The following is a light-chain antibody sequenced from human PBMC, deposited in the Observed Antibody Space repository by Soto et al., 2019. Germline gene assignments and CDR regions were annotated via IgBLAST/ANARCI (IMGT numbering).Light chain of an antibody. Sequence: QSFLTHTPSLSGAPGQKITMSCTGSSSNIGAGYDVHWYQQIPGAAPRLLIYADNNRPSGVPDRFSASKSGTSASLAITGLQGEDEANYYCQSYDTSLSGVIFGAGTKVT. CDR3: QSYDTSLSGVI. J-gene: IGLJ1*01. V-gene: IGLV1-40*01. CDR2: ADN. CDR1: SSNIGAGYD.